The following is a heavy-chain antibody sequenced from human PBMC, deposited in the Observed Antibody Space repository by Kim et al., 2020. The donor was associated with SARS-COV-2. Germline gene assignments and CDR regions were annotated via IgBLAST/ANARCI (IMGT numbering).Heavy chain of an antibody. Sequence: SETLSLTCSVSGASVSSGDYYWSWIRQPPGKALEWIGVITHSGTTYYNPSLQSRVTISKDTSKNQFSLKVGSVTAADTAVYYCARMCPGCYISGTYDGYIFDFWGQGTLVSVSS. CDR1: GASVSSGDYY. CDR3: ARMCPGCYISGTYDGYIFDF. D-gene: IGHD3-10*01. V-gene: IGHV4-30-4*01. J-gene: IGHJ4*02. CDR2: ITHSGTT.